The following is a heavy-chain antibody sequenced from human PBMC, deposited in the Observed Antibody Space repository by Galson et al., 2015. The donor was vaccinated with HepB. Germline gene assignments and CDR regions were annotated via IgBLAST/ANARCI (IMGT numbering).Heavy chain of an antibody. CDR2: INPNSGGT. D-gene: IGHD2-8*02. J-gene: IGHJ4*02. CDR1: GSTFTGYY. CDR3: ARTVVYGLNFDY. V-gene: IGHV1-2*02. Sequence: SVKVSCKASGSTFTGYYMHWVRQAPGQGLEWMGWINPNSGGTYFAQKFQGRVTMTRDTSISTAYMELSRLRSDDTAVYYCARTVVYGLNFDYWGQGTLVTVSS.